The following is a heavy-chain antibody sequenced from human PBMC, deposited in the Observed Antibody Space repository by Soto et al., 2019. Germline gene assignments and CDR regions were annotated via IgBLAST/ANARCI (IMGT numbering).Heavy chain of an antibody. V-gene: IGHV1-18*04. CDR3: ARPLVSGCYYYGMDV. CDR1: GYTFTSYG. J-gene: IGHJ6*02. Sequence: GASVKVSCKASGYTFTSYGISWVRQAPGQGLEWMGWISAYNGNTNYAQKLQGRVTMTTDTSTSTAYMELRSLRSEDTAVYYCARPLVSGCYYYGMDVWGQGTTVTVSS. CDR2: ISAYNGNT. D-gene: IGHD3-10*01.